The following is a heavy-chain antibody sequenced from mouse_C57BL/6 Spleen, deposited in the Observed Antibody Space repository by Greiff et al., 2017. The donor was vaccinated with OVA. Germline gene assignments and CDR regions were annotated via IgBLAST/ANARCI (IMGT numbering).Heavy chain of an antibody. CDR3: ARGYDGYYDY. J-gene: IGHJ2*01. CDR2: INYDGSST. Sequence: EVKLVQSEGGLVQPGSSMKLSCTASGFTFSDYYMAWVRQVPEKGLEWVANINYDGSSTYYLDSLKSRFVISRDNAKNTLYLQMSRLKSEDTATYYCARGYDGYYDYWGQGTTLTVSS. V-gene: IGHV5-16*01. D-gene: IGHD2-3*01. CDR1: GFTFSDYY.